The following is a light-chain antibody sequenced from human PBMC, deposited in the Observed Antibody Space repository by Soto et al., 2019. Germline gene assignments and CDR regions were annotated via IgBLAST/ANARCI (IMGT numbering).Light chain of an antibody. V-gene: IGKV3-11*01. CDR2: DAS. Sequence: EIVLTQSPATLSLSPGERATLSCRASQRVSSYLTWYQQKPGQAPRLLIYDASNRATGIPARFSGSGSGTDFTLTISSLEPEDFAFYYCQQRSNWPSWTFGQGTKVDIK. CDR1: QRVSSY. J-gene: IGKJ1*01. CDR3: QQRSNWPSWT.